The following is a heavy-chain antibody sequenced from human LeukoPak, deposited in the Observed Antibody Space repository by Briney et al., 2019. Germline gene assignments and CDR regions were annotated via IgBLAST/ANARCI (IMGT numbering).Heavy chain of an antibody. D-gene: IGHD3-22*01. J-gene: IGHJ4*02. CDR1: GYTLTELS. Sequence: ASVKVSCKVSGYTLTELSMHWVRQAPGQGLEWMGWINTNTGNPTYAQGFTGRFVFSLDTSVSTAYLQISSLKAEDTAVYYCARWLVAGHSSGYNLYFWGQGTLVTVSS. CDR2: INTNTGNP. CDR3: ARWLVAGHSSGYNLYF. V-gene: IGHV7-4-1*02.